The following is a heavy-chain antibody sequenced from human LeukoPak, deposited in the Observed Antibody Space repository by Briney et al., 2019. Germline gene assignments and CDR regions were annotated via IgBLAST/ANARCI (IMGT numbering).Heavy chain of an antibody. Sequence: GGSLRLSCAASGFTFSGYGMHWVRQAPGKGLEWVAVIWYDGSNKYYADSVKGRFTISRDNSKNTLYLQMNSLRAEDTAVYYCARDIGVGATADYWGQGTLVTVSS. D-gene: IGHD1-26*01. J-gene: IGHJ4*02. CDR2: IWYDGSNK. CDR1: GFTFSGYG. V-gene: IGHV3-33*01. CDR3: ARDIGVGATADY.